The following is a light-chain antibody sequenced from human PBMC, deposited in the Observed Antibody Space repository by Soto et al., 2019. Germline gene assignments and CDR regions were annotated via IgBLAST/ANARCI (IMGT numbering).Light chain of an antibody. V-gene: IGLV1-47*01. CDR1: SSNIGSNY. CDR3: AAWDDSLSGGV. Sequence: QSVLTQPPSAYGTPGQRVTISCSGSSSNIGSNYVYWYQQLPGTAPKLPIYRNNQRPSGVPDRFSGSKSGTSASLAISGLRSEDEADYYCAAWDDSLSGGVFGTGTKVTVL. CDR2: RNN. J-gene: IGLJ1*01.